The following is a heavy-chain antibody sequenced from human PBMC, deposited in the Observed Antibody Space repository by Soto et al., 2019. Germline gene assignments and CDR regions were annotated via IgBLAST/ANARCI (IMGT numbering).Heavy chain of an antibody. J-gene: IGHJ4*02. D-gene: IGHD3-22*01. CDR2: IIPIFGTA. CDR3: AREGIDYYDSSGYYPS. CDR1: GGTFSSYA. V-gene: IGHV1-69*13. Sequence: ASVKVSCKASGGTFSSYAISWVRQAPGQGLEWMGGIIPIFGTANYAQKFQGRVTITADESTSTAYMELSSLRSEDTAVYYCAREGIDYYDSSGYYPSWGQGTLVTVSS.